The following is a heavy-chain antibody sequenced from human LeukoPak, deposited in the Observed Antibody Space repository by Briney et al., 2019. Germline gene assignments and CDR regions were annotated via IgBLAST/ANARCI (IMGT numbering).Heavy chain of an antibody. Sequence: GGSLRLSRAASGFTLNNHAIGWVRQAPGGGAGWVSIIATDGGSAYYADSVKGRFTMSRDNSKNGLYLQMSSLRAEDTALYYCARCSGGTCYSFHYWGQGTLVTVSS. D-gene: IGHD2-15*01. V-gene: IGHV3-23*03. CDR1: GFTLNNHA. CDR2: IATDGGSA. CDR3: ARCSGGTCYSFHY. J-gene: IGHJ4*02.